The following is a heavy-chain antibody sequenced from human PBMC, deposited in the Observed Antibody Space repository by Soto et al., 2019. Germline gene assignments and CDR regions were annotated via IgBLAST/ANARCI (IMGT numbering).Heavy chain of an antibody. Sequence: SETLSLTCTVSGGSISSGGYYWSWIRQHPGKGLEWIGYIYYSGSTYYNPSLKSRVTISVDTSKNQFYLKLSAVTAADTAVYYWARTVFGWGVWFDPWGQGTLVTV. D-gene: IGHD3-10*02. CDR1: GGSISSGGYY. CDR2: IYYSGST. CDR3: ARTVFGWGVWFDP. V-gene: IGHV4-31*03. J-gene: IGHJ5*02.